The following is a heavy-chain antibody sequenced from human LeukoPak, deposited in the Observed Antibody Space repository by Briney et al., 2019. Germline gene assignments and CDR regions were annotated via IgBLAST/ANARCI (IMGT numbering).Heavy chain of an antibody. J-gene: IGHJ4*02. V-gene: IGHV3-30*03. CDR1: GFTFSSYG. CDR2: ISYDAESN. D-gene: IGHD3-10*02. Sequence: GGSLRLSCVTSGFTFSSYGMHWVRQVPGKGLEWVAVISYDAESNYHVDSVKGRFTISRDNSKNTLYLQMNSLRVEDTAIYYCTRGMLRQPPDYWGQGMLVTVSS. CDR3: TRGMLRQPPDY.